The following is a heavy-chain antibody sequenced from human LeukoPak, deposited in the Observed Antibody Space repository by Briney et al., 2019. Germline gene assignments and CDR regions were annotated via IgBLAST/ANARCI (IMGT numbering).Heavy chain of an antibody. V-gene: IGHV3-48*01. J-gene: IGHJ4*02. D-gene: IGHD2-21*02. CDR1: GFTFSSYS. Sequence: GGSLRLSCAASGFTFSSYSMNWVRQAPGKGLEWVSYISSSSSTIYYADSVKGRFTISRDDSKNTLYLQMNSLKADDTAAYYCARDQSPTVVTPERYWGQGTLVTVSS. CDR2: ISSSSSTI. CDR3: ARDQSPTVVTPERY.